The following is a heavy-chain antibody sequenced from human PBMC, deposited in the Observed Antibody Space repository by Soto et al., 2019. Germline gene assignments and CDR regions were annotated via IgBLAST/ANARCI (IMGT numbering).Heavy chain of an antibody. CDR1: GFTFTNFG. D-gene: IGHD3-10*01. CDR2: VSKSDYT. V-gene: IGHV3-21*04. J-gene: IGHJ4*02. Sequence: SVRLSCEVSGFTFTNFGINWVRQAPGKGLEWVSSVSKSDYTYYSESVKGRFTISRDNAKNSVSLQMNNLRAEDTAVYYCAREDSIIIPAVADVWGQGTQVTVSS. CDR3: AREDSIIIPAVADV.